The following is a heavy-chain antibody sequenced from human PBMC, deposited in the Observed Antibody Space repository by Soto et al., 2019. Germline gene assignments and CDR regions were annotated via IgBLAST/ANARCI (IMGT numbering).Heavy chain of an antibody. D-gene: IGHD6-13*01. V-gene: IGHV5-51*01. CDR3: ARQGLATSSRHRDYYYYGMDD. CDR1: GYSFTSYW. Sequence: PGESLKISCNGSGYSFTSYWIRWVRQMPWKGLEWMGIIYPGDSDTRYSPSFQGQVTISADKSISTAYPQWSSLKASDTAMYYCARQGLATSSRHRDYYYYGMDDWGQGTTVTVSS. J-gene: IGHJ6*02. CDR2: IYPGDSDT.